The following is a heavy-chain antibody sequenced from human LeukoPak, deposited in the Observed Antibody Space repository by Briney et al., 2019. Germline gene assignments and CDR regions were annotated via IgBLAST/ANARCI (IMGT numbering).Heavy chain of an antibody. CDR1: GYTFTSYS. V-gene: IGHV7-4-1*02. CDR2: INTNTGNP. J-gene: IGHJ4*02. CDR3: WSRYCSGGYCYPQQKGYPFDF. D-gene: IGHD2-15*01. Sequence: ASVKVSCKASGYTFTSYSMNWVRQAPGQGLEWMGWINTNTGNPTYAQRFTGRFVFSLDTSVSTAYRQFSSLKPEETAVIYVWSRYCSGGYCYPQQKGYPFDFWGQGTLVTVSS.